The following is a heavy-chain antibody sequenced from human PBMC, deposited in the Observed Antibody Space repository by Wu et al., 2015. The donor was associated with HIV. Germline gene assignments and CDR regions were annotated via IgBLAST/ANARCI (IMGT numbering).Heavy chain of an antibody. Sequence: QVQLVQSGAEVKKPGASVKVSCKASGYTFTSYDINWVRQAAGQGLEWMGWMNPNSGDTGYAQKFQGRVTITRNTSITTAYMELSSLRFEDTAVYYCARDGSGDSSSSYYFDYWGQGTLLTSPQ. CDR3: ARDGSGDSSSSYYFDY. CDR1: GYTFTSYD. D-gene: IGHD6-6*01. CDR2: MNPNSGDT. V-gene: IGHV1-8*03. J-gene: IGHJ4*02.